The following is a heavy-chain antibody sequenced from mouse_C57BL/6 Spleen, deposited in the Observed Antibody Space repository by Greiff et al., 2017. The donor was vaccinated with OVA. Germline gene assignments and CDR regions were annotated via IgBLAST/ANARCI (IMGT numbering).Heavy chain of an antibody. V-gene: IGHV1-69*01. Sequence: LQQPGAELVMPGASVKLSCKASGYTFTSYWMHWVKQRPGQGLEWIGEIDPSDSYTNYNQKFKGKSTLTVDKSSSTAYMQLSSLTSEDSAVYYCAGGSRSMDYWGQGTSVTVSS. CDR3: AGGSRSMDY. D-gene: IGHD1-1*01. CDR2: IDPSDSYT. CDR1: GYTFTSYW. J-gene: IGHJ4*01.